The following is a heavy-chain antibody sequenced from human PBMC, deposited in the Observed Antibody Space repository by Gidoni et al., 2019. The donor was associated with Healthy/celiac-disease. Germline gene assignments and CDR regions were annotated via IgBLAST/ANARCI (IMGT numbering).Heavy chain of an antibody. CDR2: ISSSSSYI. CDR3: ARAKRVSADYGMDV. D-gene: IGHD4-4*01. CDR1: GFTFSSYS. V-gene: IGHV3-21*01. Sequence: ELQLVESGGGLVKPGGSLRLSCAASGFTFSSYSMNRVRQAPGKGLGWVSSISSSSSYIYNADSVKGRLTISEDKAKNSLYLQMNSLRDEETAVYYCARAKRVSADYGMDVWGQGTTVTVSS. J-gene: IGHJ6*01.